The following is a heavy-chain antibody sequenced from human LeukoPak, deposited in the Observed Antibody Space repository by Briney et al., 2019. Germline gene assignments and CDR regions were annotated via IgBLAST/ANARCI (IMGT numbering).Heavy chain of an antibody. D-gene: IGHD6-13*01. V-gene: IGHV1-2*02. Sequence: GASVKVSCKASGYTFTDYYMHWVRQAPGQGLEWMGWINPNSGGTNYAQKFQGRVTMTRDTSISTAYMELSRLRSDDTAVYYCARQGFVAAAGTIWFDPWGQGTLVTVSS. CDR3: ARQGFVAAAGTIWFDP. CDR1: GYTFTDYY. CDR2: INPNSGGT. J-gene: IGHJ5*02.